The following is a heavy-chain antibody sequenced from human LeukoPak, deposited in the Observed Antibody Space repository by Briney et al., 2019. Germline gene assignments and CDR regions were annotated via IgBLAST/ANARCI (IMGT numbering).Heavy chain of an antibody. CDR1: GRSFSGYY. J-gene: IGHJ5*02. CDR3: ARGRGDSSGYYWFDP. V-gene: IGHV4-34*01. Sequence: SETLSLTGAGYGRSFSGYYWGWLRQPPGKGLEWVGEINHSETTNYNPSLKSRVTISVATSKNQFSLKLSSVTAADTAVYYCARGRGDSSGYYWFDPWGQGTLVTVSS. D-gene: IGHD3-22*01. CDR2: INHSETT.